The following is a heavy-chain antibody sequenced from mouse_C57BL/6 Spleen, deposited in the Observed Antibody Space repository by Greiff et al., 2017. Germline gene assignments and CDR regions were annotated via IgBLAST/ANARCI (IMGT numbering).Heavy chain of an antibody. CDR1: GFTFSSYA. CDR3: AREGTVEAFDV. D-gene: IGHD1-1*01. CDR2: ISDGGSYT. J-gene: IGHJ1*03. V-gene: IGHV5-4*01. Sequence: EVQGVESGGGLVKPGGSLKLSCAASGFTFSSYAMSWVRQTPEKRLEWVATISDGGSYTYYPDNVKGRFTISRDNAKNNLYLQMSHLKSEDTAMYYCAREGTVEAFDVWGTGTTVTVSS.